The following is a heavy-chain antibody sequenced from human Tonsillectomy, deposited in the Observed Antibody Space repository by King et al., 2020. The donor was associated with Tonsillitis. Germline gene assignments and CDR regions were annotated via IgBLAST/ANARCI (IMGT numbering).Heavy chain of an antibody. Sequence: VQLVESGGGFVQPGGSLRLSCAASGFTFSSYAMSWVRQAPGKGLEWVADISGSGGSANYAESVKGRFTISRDNAKNTLHLQMNSLRAEDTAVYYCAKHQRACSGGSCYSSFDYWGQGTLVTVSS. CDR3: AKHQRACSGGSCYSSFDY. CDR2: ISGSGGSA. V-gene: IGHV3-23*04. J-gene: IGHJ4*02. CDR1: GFTFSSYA. D-gene: IGHD2-15*01.